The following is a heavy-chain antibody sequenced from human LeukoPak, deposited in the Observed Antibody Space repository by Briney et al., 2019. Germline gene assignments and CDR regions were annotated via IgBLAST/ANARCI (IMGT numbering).Heavy chain of an antibody. CDR1: GGSFNDYD. V-gene: IGHV4-34*01. J-gene: IGHJ1*01. Sequence: SETLSLTCSVYGGSFNDYDWSWVRQAPGRGLQWIGEINESGATNCDPSLKSRVTISVDTSKNQFSLKLSSVTAADTAVYYCARHRRAYYYGSGSYYASSLFQHWGQGTLVTVSS. D-gene: IGHD3-10*01. CDR2: INESGAT. CDR3: ARHRRAYYYGSGSYYASSLFQH.